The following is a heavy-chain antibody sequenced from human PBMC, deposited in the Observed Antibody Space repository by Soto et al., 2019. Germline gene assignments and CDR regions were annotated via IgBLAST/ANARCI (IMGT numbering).Heavy chain of an antibody. Sequence: QVQLQQWGAGLLKPSETLSLTCAVYGGSFSGYYWSWIRQPPGKGLEWIGEINHSGSTNYNPSLTRRGTRSVDTSKNQFSLKLSSVTAADTAVYYCARGRITMVRGALGGMDVWGQGTTVTVSS. V-gene: IGHV4-34*01. J-gene: IGHJ6*02. CDR3: ARGRITMVRGALGGMDV. CDR2: INHSGST. D-gene: IGHD3-10*01. CDR1: GGSFSGYY.